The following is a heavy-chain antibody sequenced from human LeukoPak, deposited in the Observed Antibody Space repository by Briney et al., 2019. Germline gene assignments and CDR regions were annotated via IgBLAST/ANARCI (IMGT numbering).Heavy chain of an antibody. CDR2: ISAYNGNT. CDR1: GYSFSDYS. D-gene: IGHD6-6*01. V-gene: IGHV1-18*04. CDR3: ARDRGYSSSDFFDY. J-gene: IGHJ4*02. Sequence: ASVKVSCKASGYSFSDYSMHWVRQAPGQGLEWMGWISAYNGNTNYAQKLQGRVTMTTDTSTSTAYMELRSLRSDDTAVYYCARDRGYSSSDFFDYWGQGTLVTVSS.